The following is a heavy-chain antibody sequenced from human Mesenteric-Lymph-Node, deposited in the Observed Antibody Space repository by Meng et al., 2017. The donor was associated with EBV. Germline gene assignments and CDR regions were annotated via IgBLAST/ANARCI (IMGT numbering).Heavy chain of an antibody. J-gene: IGHJ4*02. CDR3: ARGGLSGRGYFFDY. CDR1: GFTFSSHA. V-gene: IGHV3-30*04. Sequence: VRQLELGGGVVQPGRSVRLFCAASGFTFSSHAMPWVRQGPGKGLDWVAVISFDGMNEDYADSVKGRFTISRDSSKNTLYLQMNSLRVDDTAVYFCARGGLSGRGYFFDYWGQGTLVTVSS. D-gene: IGHD3-10*01. CDR2: ISFDGMNE.